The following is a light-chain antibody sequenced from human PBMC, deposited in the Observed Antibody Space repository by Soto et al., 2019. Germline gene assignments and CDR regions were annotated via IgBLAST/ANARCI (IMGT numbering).Light chain of an antibody. CDR1: SGSVSTSYY. J-gene: IGLJ2*01. CDR3: VLYMGSGISV. Sequence: QTVVTQEPSFSVSPGGTVTLTCGLSSGSVSTSYYPSWYQQTPGQPPRTLIYSTNTRSSGVPDRFSGSILGNKAALTITGAQADDEGDYYCVLYMGSGISVFGGGTQLTVL. CDR2: STN. V-gene: IGLV8-61*01.